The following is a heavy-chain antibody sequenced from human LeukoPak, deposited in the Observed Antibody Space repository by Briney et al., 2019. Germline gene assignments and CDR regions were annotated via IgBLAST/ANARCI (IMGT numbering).Heavy chain of an antibody. J-gene: IGHJ4*02. V-gene: IGHV4-4*07. CDR3: ARDSPPSYFDY. CDR1: GGFISIYY. Sequence: SETLSLTCIVPGGFISIYYWSWVRQPAGKGLEWIGRIYTSGITNYNPSLKSRVSMSVDTSKNQFTLKLSSVTAADTALYYCARDSPPSYFDYWGQGALVTVSS. CDR2: IYTSGIT.